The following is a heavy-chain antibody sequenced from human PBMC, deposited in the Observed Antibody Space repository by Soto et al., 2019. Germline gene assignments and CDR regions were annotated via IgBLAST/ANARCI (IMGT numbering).Heavy chain of an antibody. CDR2: ISGSGGST. CDR3: ARDRGYLKDPLDN. Sequence: GGSLRLSCAASGFTFSSYAMSWVRQAPGKGLEWVSAISGSGGSTYYADSVKGRFTISRDNSKNTLYLQMNSLRAEDTAVYYCARDRGYLKDPLDNWGQGTLVTVSS. V-gene: IGHV3-23*01. CDR1: GFTFSSYA. J-gene: IGHJ4*02. D-gene: IGHD2-15*01.